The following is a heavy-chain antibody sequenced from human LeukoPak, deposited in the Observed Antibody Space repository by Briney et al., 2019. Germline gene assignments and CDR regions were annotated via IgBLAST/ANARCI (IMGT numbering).Heavy chain of an antibody. J-gene: IGHJ5*02. Sequence: TGGSLRLSCAASGFTFSSYWMSWVRQAPGKGLEWVANIKQDGSEKYYVDSVKGRFTISRDNAKNSLYLQMNSLRAEDTAVYYCAREPFGEVNWFDPWGQGTLVTVSS. CDR3: AREPFGEVNWFDP. D-gene: IGHD3-10*01. CDR2: IKQDGSEK. V-gene: IGHV3-7*01. CDR1: GFTFSSYW.